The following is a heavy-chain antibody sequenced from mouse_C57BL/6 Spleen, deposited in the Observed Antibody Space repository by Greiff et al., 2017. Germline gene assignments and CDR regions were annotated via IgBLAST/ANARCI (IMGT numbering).Heavy chain of an antibody. D-gene: IGHD1-1*01. CDR1: GYTFTSYW. V-gene: IGHV1-59*01. CDR2: IDPSDSYT. Sequence: QVQLQQPGAELVRPGTSVKLSCKASGYTFTSYWMPWVKQRPGQGLEWIGVIDPSDSYTNYNQKFKGKATLTVDTSSSTAYMQLSSLTSEDSAVYYCARVGAGSRWYFDVWGTGTTVTVSS. CDR3: ARVGAGSRWYFDV. J-gene: IGHJ1*03.